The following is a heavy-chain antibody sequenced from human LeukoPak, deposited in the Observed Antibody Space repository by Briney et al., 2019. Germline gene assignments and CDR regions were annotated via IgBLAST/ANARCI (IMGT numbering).Heavy chain of an antibody. CDR2: IYYSGST. D-gene: IGHD6-19*01. V-gene: IGHV4-59*01. J-gene: IGHJ5*02. Sequence: SETLSLTCTAAPDTIIHYHWSWTQQPPGKGLEWIGYIYYSGSTNYNPSLKSRVTISVDTSKNQFSLKLSAVTTVDTAVYYCAREYVAVAGNWFDPWGQGTLVTVSS. CDR1: PDTIIHYH. CDR3: AREYVAVAGNWFDP.